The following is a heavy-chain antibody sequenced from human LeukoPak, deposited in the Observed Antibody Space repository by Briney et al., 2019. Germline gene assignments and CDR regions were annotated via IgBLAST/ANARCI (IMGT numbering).Heavy chain of an antibody. CDR3: AREGAYYDLLTGSHWNAFDI. CDR2: IYYSGST. J-gene: IGHJ3*02. V-gene: IGHV4-39*07. Sequence: SETLSLTCTVSGGSISSSSYYWGWIRQPPGKGLEWIGSIYYSGSTYYNPSLKSRVTISVDTSKNQFSLKLSSVTAADTAVYYCAREGAYYDLLTGSHWNAFDIWGQGTMVTVSS. D-gene: IGHD3-9*01. CDR1: GGSISSSSYY.